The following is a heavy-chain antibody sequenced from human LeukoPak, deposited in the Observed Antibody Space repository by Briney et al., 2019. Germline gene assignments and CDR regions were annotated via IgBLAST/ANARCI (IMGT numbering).Heavy chain of an antibody. CDR3: ASLVGSSSGGFDY. J-gene: IGHJ4*02. CDR2: ISSSSKI. V-gene: IGHV3-48*02. CDR1: GFTFSSYA. Sequence: PGGSLRLSCAASGFTFSSYAMAWVRQTPGKGLEWLSYISSSSKINYADSVKGRFTISRDNAKNSLYLQMNSLRDEDTAVYYCASLVGSSSGGFDYWGQGTLVTVSS. D-gene: IGHD6-19*01.